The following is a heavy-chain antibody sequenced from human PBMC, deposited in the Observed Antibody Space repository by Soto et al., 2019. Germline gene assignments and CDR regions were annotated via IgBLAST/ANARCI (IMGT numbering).Heavy chain of an antibody. CDR3: ATIHNEESSYCFDP. D-gene: IGHD1-1*01. Sequence: ASVQDSCKVSGYTLTELSMHWVRQAPGKGLEWMGGFDPEDGETIYAQKFQGRVTMTEDTSKDTAYMELSSLRSEDTAVYYCATIHNEESSYCFDPWGQGTLVTVSS. J-gene: IGHJ5*02. CDR2: FDPEDGET. V-gene: IGHV1-24*01. CDR1: GYTLTELS.